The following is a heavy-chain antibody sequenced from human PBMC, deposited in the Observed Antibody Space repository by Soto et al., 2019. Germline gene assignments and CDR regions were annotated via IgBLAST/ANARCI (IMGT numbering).Heavy chain of an antibody. D-gene: IGHD6-13*01. CDR3: ARHFAVGYSSSWYSGYMDV. V-gene: IGHV4-39*01. CDR1: GGSISSSSYY. Sequence: PSETLSLTCTVSGGSISSSSYYWGWIRQPPGKGLEWIGSIYYSGSTYYNPSLKSRVTISVDTSKNQFSLKLSSVTAADTAVYYCARHFAVGYSSSWYSGYMDVWGKGTTVTVSS. J-gene: IGHJ6*03. CDR2: IYYSGST.